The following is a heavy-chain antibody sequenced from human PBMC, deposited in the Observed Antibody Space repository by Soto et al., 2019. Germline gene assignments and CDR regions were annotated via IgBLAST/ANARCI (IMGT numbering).Heavy chain of an antibody. D-gene: IGHD3-3*01. CDR2: ISSSSSTI. CDR1: GFTFSSYS. Sequence: PGGSLRLSCAASGFTFSSYSMNWVRQAPGKGLEWVSYISSSSSTIYYADSVKGRFTISRDNAKNSLYLQMNSLRAEDTAVYYCARWPDFWSGYYTGLDYWGQGTLVTVSS. V-gene: IGHV3-48*01. CDR3: ARWPDFWSGYYTGLDY. J-gene: IGHJ4*02.